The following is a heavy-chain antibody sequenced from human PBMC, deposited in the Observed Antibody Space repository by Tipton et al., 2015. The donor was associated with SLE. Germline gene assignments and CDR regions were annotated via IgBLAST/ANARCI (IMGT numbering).Heavy chain of an antibody. J-gene: IGHJ3*02. Sequence: LRLSCTVSGGSISSSSYYWSWIRQPPGKGLEWIGHIYYSGSTNYNPSLKSRVTISVDTSKNQFSLKLSSVTAADTAVYYCARDPKDGYNAFDIWGQGTMVTVSS. CDR1: GGSISSSSYY. CDR3: ARDPKDGYNAFDI. CDR2: IYYSGST. D-gene: IGHD5-24*01. V-gene: IGHV4-61*01.